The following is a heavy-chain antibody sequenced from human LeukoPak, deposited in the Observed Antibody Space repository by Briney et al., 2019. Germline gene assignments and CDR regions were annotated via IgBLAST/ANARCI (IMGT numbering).Heavy chain of an antibody. Sequence: SETLSLTCTVSGGSISSYYWSWIRQPPGKGLEWIGHIYYSGSTNYNPSLKSRVTISVDTSKNQFSLKLSSVTAADTAVYYCARQGEWLVDWGQGTLVTVSS. CDR2: IYYSGST. D-gene: IGHD6-19*01. J-gene: IGHJ4*02. CDR3: ARQGEWLVD. V-gene: IGHV4-59*08. CDR1: GGSISSYY.